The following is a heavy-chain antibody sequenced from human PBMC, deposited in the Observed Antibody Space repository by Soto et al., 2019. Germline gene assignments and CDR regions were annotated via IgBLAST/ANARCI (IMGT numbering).Heavy chain of an antibody. J-gene: IGHJ6*03. CDR2: INWRGSAT. CDR3: VRERRPDSAMDDYYYYSFDV. Sequence: EVHLVESGGGVLRPGGSLRLSCAASGFTFDDYAMSWVRQAPGKGLEWVSGINWRGSATGYADSVRGRFTISRDNATKTLYLELSSMRAEDTALYHCVRERRPDSAMDDYYYYSFDVWGKGTTVTVSS. V-gene: IGHV3-20*01. D-gene: IGHD5-18*01. CDR1: GFTFDDYA.